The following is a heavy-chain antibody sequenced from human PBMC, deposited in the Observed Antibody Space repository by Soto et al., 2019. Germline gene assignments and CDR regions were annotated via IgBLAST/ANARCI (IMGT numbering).Heavy chain of an antibody. CDR2: IDGIGVET. V-gene: IGHV3-23*01. D-gene: IGHD2-8*01. J-gene: IGHJ4*02. CDR1: GFTFSSYA. Sequence: EVQLLESGGGFVQPGGSLRLSCAASGFTFSSYAMAWVRQAPGTGLESVSVIDGIGVETSFADSVKGRFSISRDNSKKRLYLHMNSLRAEEPATYYCAKEMVSAAYVEASPFDLWGQGTLVTVS. CDR3: AKEMVSAAYVEASPFDL.